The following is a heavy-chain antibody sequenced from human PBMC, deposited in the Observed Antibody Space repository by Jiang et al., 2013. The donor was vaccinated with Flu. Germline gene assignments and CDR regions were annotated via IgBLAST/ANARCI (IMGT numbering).Heavy chain of an antibody. CDR1: GFTFSDYY. D-gene: IGHD6-19*01. CDR2: ISSSSSYT. CDR3: ARRIAVAGLDY. V-gene: IGHV3-11*06. Sequence: GLVKPGGSLRLSCAASGFTFSDYYMSWIRQAPGKGLEWVSYISSSSSYTNYADSVKGRFTISRDNAKNSLYLQMNSLRAEDTAVYYCARRIAVAGLDYWGQGTLVTVSS. J-gene: IGHJ4*02.